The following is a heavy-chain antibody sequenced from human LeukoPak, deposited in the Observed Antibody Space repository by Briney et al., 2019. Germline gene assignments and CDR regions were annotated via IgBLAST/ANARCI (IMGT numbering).Heavy chain of an antibody. Sequence: GESLKISCKGSGYSFTSYWIGWVRQVPGKGLEWMGIIYPGDSDTRYNPSFQGQVTISADKSISTAYLQWSSLKASDTAMYYCARLSGYDSWSGYYGIDYWGQGTLVTVSS. CDR1: GYSFTSYW. CDR2: IYPGDSDT. V-gene: IGHV5-51*01. D-gene: IGHD3-3*01. CDR3: ARLSGYDSWSGYYGIDY. J-gene: IGHJ4*02.